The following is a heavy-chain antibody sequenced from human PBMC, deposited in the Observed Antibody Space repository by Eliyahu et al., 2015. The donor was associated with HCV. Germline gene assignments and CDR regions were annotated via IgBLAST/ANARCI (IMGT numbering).Heavy chain of an antibody. J-gene: IGHJ4*02. Sequence: LVESGGGFVEPGGSLRLSCVTSGFTFTYAWMTWVRXAPGKGLEWVGRSVSQAGGGAIDYAAPVRGRFTISRVDSKSTLYLQMDNLKTEDTAVYYCAHIAVAPAAIRFWGQGTLVTVSS. D-gene: IGHD2-2*01. CDR1: GFTFTYAW. V-gene: IGHV3-15*04. CDR2: SVSQAGGGAI. CDR3: AHIAVAPAAIRF.